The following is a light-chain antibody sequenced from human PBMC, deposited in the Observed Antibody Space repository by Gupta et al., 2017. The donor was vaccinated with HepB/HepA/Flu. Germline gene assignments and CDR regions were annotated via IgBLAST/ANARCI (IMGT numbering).Light chain of an antibody. CDR1: QTVVTY. J-gene: IGKJ5*01. V-gene: IGKV3-11*01. Sequence: EVVLTQSPATLSLSPGERATLSCRASQTVVTYLHWYQQKSGQAPRLLIYDASNRATGIPARFSGSGSGTDFTLTISSLEPEDFAVYYCQQRANGPITFGQGTRLEIK. CDR2: DAS. CDR3: QQRANGPIT.